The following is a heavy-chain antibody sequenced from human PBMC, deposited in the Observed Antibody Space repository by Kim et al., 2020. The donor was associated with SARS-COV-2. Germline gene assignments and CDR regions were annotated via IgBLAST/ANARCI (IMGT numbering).Heavy chain of an antibody. CDR1: GGSISSGGYS. CDR3: ARIAARGLDYFDY. Sequence: SETLSLTCAVSGGSISSGGYSWSWIRQPPGKGPVWIGYLDHTGSTYYNPSLKSRVTISVDRSKNQFSLKLSSVTAADTAVYYCARIAARGLDYFDYWGQGTLVTVSS. CDR2: LDHTGST. D-gene: IGHD6-6*01. V-gene: IGHV4-30-2*01. J-gene: IGHJ4*02.